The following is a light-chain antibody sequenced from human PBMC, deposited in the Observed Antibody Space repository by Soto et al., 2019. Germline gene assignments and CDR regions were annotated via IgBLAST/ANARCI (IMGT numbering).Light chain of an antibody. CDR3: QQYSIYPWT. CDR2: DAS. CDR1: QSVPSS. Sequence: QMTQSPSTLSASVGDRVSIICRASQSVPSSLAWYQQKPGKAPTLLISDASSLKSGVPSRFSGSGSGTAFTLTISSLQPVDSATYYCQQYSIYPWTVGQGTKVEIK. V-gene: IGKV1-5*02. J-gene: IGKJ1*01.